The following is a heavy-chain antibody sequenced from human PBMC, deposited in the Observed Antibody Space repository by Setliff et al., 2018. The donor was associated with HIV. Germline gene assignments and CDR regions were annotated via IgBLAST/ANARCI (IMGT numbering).Heavy chain of an antibody. CDR1: GYTFSNHA. CDR3: AREHSTTWPYFDF. CDR2: INAGNGNT. Sequence: ASVKVSCKASGYTFSNHAMHWVRQASGQRLEWMGWINAGNGNTKYSQKFQGRVTITRDTSASTAYMELSSLRSDDTAVYFCAREHSTTWPYFDFWGQGTLVTVSS. V-gene: IGHV1-3*01. D-gene: IGHD6-13*01. J-gene: IGHJ4*02.